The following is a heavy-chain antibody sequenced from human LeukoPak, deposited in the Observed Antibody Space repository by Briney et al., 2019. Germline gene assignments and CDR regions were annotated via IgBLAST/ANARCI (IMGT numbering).Heavy chain of an antibody. D-gene: IGHD3-10*01. V-gene: IGHV1-18*01. CDR2: INTNNGNT. CDR3: AREREETYGSGSYTFDH. J-gene: IGHJ4*02. CDR1: GYTFTSYG. Sequence: GASVKVSCKASGYTFTSYGISWVRQAPGQGLEWMGWINTNNGNTNYVRRLQGRVTMTTDTSTSTAYMELRSLRSDDTAVYYCAREREETYGSGSYTFDHWGQGTLVTVSS.